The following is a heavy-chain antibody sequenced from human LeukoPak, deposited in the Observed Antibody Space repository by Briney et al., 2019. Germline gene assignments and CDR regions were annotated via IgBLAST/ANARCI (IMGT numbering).Heavy chain of an antibody. D-gene: IGHD3-16*02. CDR3: ARGGSYVWGSYRLKSWFDP. J-gene: IGHJ5*02. CDR2: IYHSGST. V-gene: IGHV4-38-2*02. CDR1: GYSFSSGYY. Sequence: PSETLSLTCTVSGYSFSSGYYWGWIRQPPGKGLEWIGSIYHSGSTNYNPSLKSRVTISVDTSKNQFSLKLSSVTAADTAVYYCARGGSYVWGSYRLKSWFDPWGQGTLVTVSS.